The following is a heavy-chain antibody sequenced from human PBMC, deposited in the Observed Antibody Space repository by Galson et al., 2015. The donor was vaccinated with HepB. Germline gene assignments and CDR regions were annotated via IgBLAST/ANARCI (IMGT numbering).Heavy chain of an antibody. Sequence: SETLSLTCTVSGASISGSSYYWGWIRQPPGKVLEWIGSIYFSGSTYHNPSLRNRLTMSVDTSKNQFSLRLSSGTAADTAVYYCARHGSYYYDTRGHNWFDPWGHGTLVTVSS. J-gene: IGHJ5*02. CDR1: GASISGSSYY. CDR3: ARHGSYYYDTRGHNWFDP. CDR2: IYFSGST. V-gene: IGHV4-39*01. D-gene: IGHD3-22*01.